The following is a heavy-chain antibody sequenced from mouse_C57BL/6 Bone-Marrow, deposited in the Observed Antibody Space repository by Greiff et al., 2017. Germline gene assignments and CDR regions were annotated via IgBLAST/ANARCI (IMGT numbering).Heavy chain of an antibody. CDR2: IHPNSGST. Sequence: QVQLQQPGAELVKPGASVKLSCKASGYTFTSYWMHWVKQRPGQGLEWIGMIHPNSGSTNYNEKFKSKATLTVDKSSSTAYMQLRSLTSEDAAVXYCARFGAVAPFAYWGQGTLVTVSA. CDR3: ARFGAVAPFAY. V-gene: IGHV1-64*01. D-gene: IGHD1-1*01. J-gene: IGHJ3*01. CDR1: GYTFTSYW.